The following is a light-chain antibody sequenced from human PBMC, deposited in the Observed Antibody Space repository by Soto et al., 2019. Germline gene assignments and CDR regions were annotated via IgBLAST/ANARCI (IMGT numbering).Light chain of an antibody. CDR1: QSVYSDF. Sequence: IVLTQSPGTLSLSPGERATLSCRASQSVYSDFLAWYQQKPGQAPRLLIYGASSRATGIPDRFSGSGSGTDFTLTISSLEPEDFAVYYCQQYGSSPLTFGGGTKVDIK. J-gene: IGKJ4*01. CDR2: GAS. V-gene: IGKV3-20*01. CDR3: QQYGSSPLT.